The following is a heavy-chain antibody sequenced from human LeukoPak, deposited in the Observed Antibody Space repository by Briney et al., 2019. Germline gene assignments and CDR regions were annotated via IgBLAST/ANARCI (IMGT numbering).Heavy chain of an antibody. CDR3: ARAHGDYPAETFDY. CDR1: GYTFTSYG. V-gene: IGHV1-18*01. Sequence: SVKVSCKASGYTFTSYGISWVRQAPGQGLEWMGWISAYNGNTNYAQKLQGRVTMTTDTSTNTAYMELRSLRSDDTAVYYCARAHGDYPAETFDYWGQGTLVTVSS. D-gene: IGHD4-17*01. CDR2: ISAYNGNT. J-gene: IGHJ4*02.